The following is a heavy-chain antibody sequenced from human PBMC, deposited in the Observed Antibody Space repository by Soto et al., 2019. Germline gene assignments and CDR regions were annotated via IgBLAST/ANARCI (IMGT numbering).Heavy chain of an antibody. CDR2: IYYSGST. CDR3: ASFEYSSSFFDY. V-gene: IGHV4-59*08. J-gene: IGHJ4*02. CDR1: GGSISSYY. D-gene: IGHD6-6*01. Sequence: SETLSLTCTVSGGSISSYYWSWIRQPPGKGLEWIGSIYYSGSTNYNPSLKSRVTISVDTSKNQFSLKLSSVTAADTAVYYCASFEYSSSFFDYWGQGTLVTVSS.